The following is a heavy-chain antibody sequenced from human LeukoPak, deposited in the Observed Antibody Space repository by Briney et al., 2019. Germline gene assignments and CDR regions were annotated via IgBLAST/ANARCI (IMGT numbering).Heavy chain of an antibody. Sequence: PGESLKISCKGSGYSFTKYWIGRVRQMPGKGLEWMGIIYPGDSDTRYSPSFQGQVTISADKSIITAYLQWSSLKASDTAMYYCARQPYSSTWPYYFDYWGQGTLVTVSS. CDR2: IYPGDSDT. CDR3: ARQPYSSTWPYYFDY. V-gene: IGHV5-51*01. J-gene: IGHJ4*02. CDR1: GYSFTKYW. D-gene: IGHD6-13*01.